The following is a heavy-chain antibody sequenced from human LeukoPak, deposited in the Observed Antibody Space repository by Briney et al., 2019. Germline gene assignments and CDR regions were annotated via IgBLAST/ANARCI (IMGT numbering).Heavy chain of an antibody. CDR2: IFYSGST. CDR3: ASTLTYYYGSGSYYIDC. Sequence: SSETLSLTCTVSVASIRSSSYYWGWIRQPPGRGLEWIGSIFYSGSTYYNPSIKSRVTISVDTSKTQFSLKLRSVTAADTAVYYCASTLTYYYGSGSYYIDCWGQGTLVTVSS. J-gene: IGHJ4*02. D-gene: IGHD3-10*01. V-gene: IGHV4-39*01. CDR1: VASIRSSSYY.